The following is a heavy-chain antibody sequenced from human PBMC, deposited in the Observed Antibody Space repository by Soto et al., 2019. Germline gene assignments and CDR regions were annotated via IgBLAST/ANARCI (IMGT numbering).Heavy chain of an antibody. CDR1: GYTFTSYG. CDR2: ISAYNGNT. V-gene: IGHV1-18*01. CDR3: ARAQYYYDSSGYYYREGFSDY. Sequence: QVQLVQSGAEVKKPGASVKVSCKASGYTFTSYGISWVRQAPGQGLEWMGWISAYNGNTNYAQKLQGRVTMTTDTSTSTAYMELRSLRSDDTAVYYCARAQYYYDSSGYYYREGFSDYWGQGTLVTVSS. J-gene: IGHJ4*02. D-gene: IGHD3-22*01.